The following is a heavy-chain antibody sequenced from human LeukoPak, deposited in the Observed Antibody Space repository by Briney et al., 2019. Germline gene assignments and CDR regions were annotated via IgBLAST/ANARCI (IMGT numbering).Heavy chain of an antibody. CDR2: ISGSGDST. CDR1: VFIFRHYA. Sequence: GGSLRLSCSASVFIFRHYAVNWVRQSPGKGLEWVSGISGSGDSTYYADSVKGRFTVSRDNSKNTLYLQMNSLTAADTAVYFCAKALGDWPTTLDYWGRGTLVTVSS. D-gene: IGHD3-16*01. V-gene: IGHV3-23*01. CDR3: AKALGDWPTTLDY. J-gene: IGHJ4*02.